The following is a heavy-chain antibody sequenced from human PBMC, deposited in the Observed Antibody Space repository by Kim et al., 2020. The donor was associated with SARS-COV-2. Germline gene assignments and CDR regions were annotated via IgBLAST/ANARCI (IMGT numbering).Heavy chain of an antibody. CDR2: IDPSDSYT. Sequence: GESLKISCKGSGYSFTSYLISWVRQMPGKGLEWMGRIDPSDSYTNYSPSFQGHVTISADKSISTDYLQWSSLKASDTAMDYCARHQIDYNWGSGKYYFELWGQGTLVTVSS. V-gene: IGHV5-10-1*01. CDR3: ARHQIDYNWGSGKYYFEL. J-gene: IGHJ4*02. CDR1: GYSFTSYL. D-gene: IGHD3-10*01.